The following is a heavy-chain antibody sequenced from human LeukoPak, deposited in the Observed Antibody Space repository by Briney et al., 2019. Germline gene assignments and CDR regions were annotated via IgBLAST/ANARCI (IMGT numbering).Heavy chain of an antibody. CDR3: ARAGGSYSGWYFDL. J-gene: IGHJ2*01. CDR1: GFTFSSYS. D-gene: IGHD1-26*01. CDR2: ISSSSSYI. V-gene: IGHV3-21*01. Sequence: GGSLRLSCAASGFTFSSYSMNWVRQAPGKGLEWVSSISSSSSYIYYADSVKGRFTISRDNAKNSLYLQMNSLRAEDTAVYYCARAGGSYSGWYFDLWGRGTLVTVSS.